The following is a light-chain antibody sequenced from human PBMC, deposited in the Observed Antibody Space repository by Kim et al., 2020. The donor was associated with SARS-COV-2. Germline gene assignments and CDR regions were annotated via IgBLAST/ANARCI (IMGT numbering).Light chain of an antibody. Sequence: RVTISCTGSSSNIGAGYGVHWYQQLPGTAPKLLIYNNSNRPSGVPDRFSGSKSGTSASLAITGLQAEDEADYYCQSYDSSLSGSLFGGGTKLTVL. V-gene: IGLV1-40*01. CDR3: QSYDSSLSGSL. CDR1: SSNIGAGYG. CDR2: NNS. J-gene: IGLJ3*02.